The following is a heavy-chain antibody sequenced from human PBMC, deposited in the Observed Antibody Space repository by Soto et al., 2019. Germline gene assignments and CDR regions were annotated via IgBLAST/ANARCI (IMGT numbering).Heavy chain of an antibody. CDR3: AGVPDPTVTTGFGY. Sequence: GGSLRLSCAASGFTFSSYAMSWVRQAPGKGLEWVSAISGSGGSTYYADSVKGRFTISRDNSKNTLYLQMNSLRAEDTAVYYCAGVPDPTVTTGFGYWGQGTLVTVSS. V-gene: IGHV3-23*01. J-gene: IGHJ4*02. CDR1: GFTFSSYA. D-gene: IGHD4-17*01. CDR2: ISGSGGST.